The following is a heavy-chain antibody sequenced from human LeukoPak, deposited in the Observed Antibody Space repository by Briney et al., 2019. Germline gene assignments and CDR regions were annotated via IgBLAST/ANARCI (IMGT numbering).Heavy chain of an antibody. CDR3: AKDFNPRYSSGWFFDY. CDR2: ISGSGGST. J-gene: IGHJ4*02. CDR1: GFTFSSYV. Sequence: PGGSLRLSCAASGFTFSSYVMSWVRQAPGKGLEWVSAISGSGGSTYYADSVKGRFTISRDNSKNTLYLQMNSLRAEDTAVYYCAKDFNPRYSSGWFFDYWGQGTLVTVSS. V-gene: IGHV3-23*01. D-gene: IGHD6-19*01.